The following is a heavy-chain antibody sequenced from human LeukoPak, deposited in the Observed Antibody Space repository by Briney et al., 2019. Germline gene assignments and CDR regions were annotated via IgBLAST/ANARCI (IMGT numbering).Heavy chain of an antibody. D-gene: IGHD3-3*01. V-gene: IGHV3-21*01. Sequence: GGSLRLSCAASGFTFSSYSMNWVRQAPGKGLEWVSSISSSSSYIYYADSVKGRFTISRDNAKNSPYLQMNSLRAEDTAVYYCAAPKGGTIFGVVYDYWGQGTLVTVSS. CDR3: AAPKGGTIFGVVYDY. CDR2: ISSSSSYI. J-gene: IGHJ4*02. CDR1: GFTFSSYS.